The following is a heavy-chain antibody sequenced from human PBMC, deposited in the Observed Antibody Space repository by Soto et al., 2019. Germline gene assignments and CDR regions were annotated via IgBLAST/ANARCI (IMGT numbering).Heavy chain of an antibody. CDR2: ISGGGETT. CDR3: AFSSGSGSYYFDD. J-gene: IGHJ4*02. CDR1: GFTFSSYA. V-gene: IGHV3-23*01. D-gene: IGHD3-10*01. Sequence: EVQLLESGGGLVQPGGSLRLSCAASGFTFSSYAMWWVRQAPGKGLECVSAISGGGETTYYADSVKGRFTISRDNSKNTLYLQMNSLRAEDTAVYYCAFSSGSGSYYFDDWGQGTLVTVSS.